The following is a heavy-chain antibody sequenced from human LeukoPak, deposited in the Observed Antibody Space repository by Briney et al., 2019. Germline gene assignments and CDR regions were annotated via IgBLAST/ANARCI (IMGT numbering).Heavy chain of an antibody. J-gene: IGHJ6*04. Sequence: ASVKVSCKASGGTFSSYAISWVRQAPGQGLEWMGGIIPIFGTANYAQKFQGRVTITADKPTSTAYMELSSLRSEDTAVYYCARYYYYGSGSYYNSDYYYYGMDVWGKGTTVTVSS. V-gene: IGHV1-69*06. CDR1: GGTFSSYA. D-gene: IGHD3-10*01. CDR3: ARYYYYGSGSYYNSDYYYYGMDV. CDR2: IIPIFGTA.